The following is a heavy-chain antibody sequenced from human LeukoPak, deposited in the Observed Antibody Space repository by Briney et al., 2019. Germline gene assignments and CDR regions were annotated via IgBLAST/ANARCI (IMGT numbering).Heavy chain of an antibody. V-gene: IGHV4-59*08. D-gene: IGHD3-16*01. CDR2: IYYSGST. CDR1: GGSISSYY. Sequence: SETLSLTYTVSGGSISSYYWSWIRQPPGKGLEWIGYIYYSGSTNYNPSLKSRVTISVDTSKNQFSLKLSSVTAADTAVYYCARHQGLSYFDYWGQGTLVTVSS. J-gene: IGHJ4*02. CDR3: ARHQGLSYFDY.